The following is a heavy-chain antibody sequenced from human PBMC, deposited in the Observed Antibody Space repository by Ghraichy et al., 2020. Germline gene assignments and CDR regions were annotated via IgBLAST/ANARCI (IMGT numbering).Heavy chain of an antibody. CDR1: GFPLNNAW. CDR2: IKSKNDGGTT. Sequence: GGSLRLSCAASGFPLNNAWMTWVRQAPGKGLEWVGRIKSKNDGGTTDYAAPVKVRFTISTDESKNTLHLQMNSLKTEDSGVYYCTTGAVSYYHYCYGLDVWGQGTTVTVSS. V-gene: IGHV3-15*01. J-gene: IGHJ6*02. D-gene: IGHD3-10*01. CDR3: TTGAVSYYHYCYGLDV.